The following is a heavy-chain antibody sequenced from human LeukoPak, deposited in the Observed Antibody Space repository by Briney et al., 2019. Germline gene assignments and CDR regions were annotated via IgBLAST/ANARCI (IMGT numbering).Heavy chain of an antibody. CDR2: IYYSGST. V-gene: IGHV4-39*07. CDR1: GGSISSSSYY. CDR3: ARDLLKYYYDSSRGWFDP. Sequence: PSETPSLTCTVSGGSISSSSYYWGWIRQPPGKGLEWIGSIYYSGSTYYNPSLKSRVTISVDTSKNQFSLKLSSVTAADTAVYYCARDLLKYYYDSSRGWFDPWGQGTLVTVSS. D-gene: IGHD3-22*01. J-gene: IGHJ5*02.